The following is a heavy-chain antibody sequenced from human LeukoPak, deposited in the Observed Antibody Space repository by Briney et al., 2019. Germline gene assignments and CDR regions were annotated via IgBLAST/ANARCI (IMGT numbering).Heavy chain of an antibody. V-gene: IGHV3-23*01. J-gene: IGHJ4*02. CDR3: AKRYCSGGSCYSGSDQ. Sequence: GGSLRLSCAASGFTFSSYAMSWVRQAPGKGLEWVSAISGSGGSTYYADSVKGRFTISRDNSKNTLYLQMNSLRAEDTAVYYCAKRYCSGGSCYSGSDQWGQGTLVTVSS. D-gene: IGHD2-15*01. CDR1: GFTFSSYA. CDR2: ISGSGGST.